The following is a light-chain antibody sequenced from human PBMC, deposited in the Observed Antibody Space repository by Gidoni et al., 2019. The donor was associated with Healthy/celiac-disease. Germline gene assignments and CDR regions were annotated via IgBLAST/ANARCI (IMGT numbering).Light chain of an antibody. V-gene: IGLV2-14*01. CDR2: EVS. CDR1: SSDVGGYNY. CDR3: SSYTSSSTVV. Sequence: QSALTHPASVSGSPGQSITISCTGTSSDVGGYNYFSWYQQHPGKAPKLMIYEVSNRPSGVSNRSSGSKSGNTASLTISGLQAEDEADYYCSSYTSSSTVVFGGGTKLTVL. J-gene: IGLJ2*01.